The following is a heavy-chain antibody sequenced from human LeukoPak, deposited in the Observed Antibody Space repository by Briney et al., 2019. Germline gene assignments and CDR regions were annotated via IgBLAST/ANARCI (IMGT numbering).Heavy chain of an antibody. J-gene: IGHJ4*02. CDR1: GFTFSSYA. CDR3: AKDLVIYCSGGSCYS. D-gene: IGHD2-15*01. CDR2: ISGSGGST. V-gene: IGHV3-23*01. Sequence: GGSLRLSCAASGFTFSSYAMSWARQAPGKGLEWVSAISGSGGSTYYADSVKGRFTISRDNSKNTLYLQMNSLRAEDTAVYYCAKDLVIYCSGGSCYSWGQGTLVTVSS.